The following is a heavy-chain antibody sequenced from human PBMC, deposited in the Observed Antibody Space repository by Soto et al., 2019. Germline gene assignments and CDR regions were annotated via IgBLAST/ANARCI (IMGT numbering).Heavy chain of an antibody. CDR3: TGGPPNWGFDS. CDR2: MSTKTANT. Sequence: ASVKVSCKASGYTFTSYDINWVRQTAGQGLEWMGWMSTKTANTGYAQKFQGRVTMTRSTSISTAYMELSSLTSEDTAVYYCTGGPPNWGFDSWGQGTPVTVSS. V-gene: IGHV1-8*01. J-gene: IGHJ5*01. D-gene: IGHD7-27*01. CDR1: GYTFTSYD.